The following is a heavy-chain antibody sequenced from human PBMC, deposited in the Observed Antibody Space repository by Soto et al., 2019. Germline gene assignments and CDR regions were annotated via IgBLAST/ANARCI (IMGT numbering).Heavy chain of an antibody. J-gene: IGHJ4*02. V-gene: IGHV3-72*01. Sequence: EEQLVQSGGGLVQPGGSLRLSCAASGFTFSDYYMDWVRRAPGKGLEWVGRIRNKANNYATEYAASLKGRVTFSRDDSENSLYLQMNSLETEDTAVYWCTREKRYYNNLTSFYFDNWGQGTLVTVSS. CDR2: IRNKANNYAT. D-gene: IGHD3-10*01. CDR1: GFTFSDYY. CDR3: TREKRYYNNLTSFYFDN.